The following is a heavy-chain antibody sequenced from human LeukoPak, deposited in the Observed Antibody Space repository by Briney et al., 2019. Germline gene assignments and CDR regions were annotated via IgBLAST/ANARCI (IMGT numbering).Heavy chain of an antibody. J-gene: IGHJ4*02. CDR2: ISYDGSNK. D-gene: IGHD1-1*01. Sequence: GRSLRLLCAASGFTLSSYAMQGARQAPGKGLEGGAVISYDGSNKYYADSVKRRFTISRDNSKNTLYLQMNSLTAEDTAVYYCARGVNWYFDYWGQGTLVTVSS. V-gene: IGHV3-30-3*01. CDR1: GFTLSSYA. CDR3: ARGVNWYFDY.